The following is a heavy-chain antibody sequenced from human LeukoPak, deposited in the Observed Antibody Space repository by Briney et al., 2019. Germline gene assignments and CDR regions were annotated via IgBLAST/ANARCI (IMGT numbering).Heavy chain of an antibody. V-gene: IGHV3-21*04. J-gene: IGHJ4*01. D-gene: IGHD6-25*01. CDR1: GFTFSSYS. Sequence: GGSRRLSCAASGFTFSSYSMNWVRQAPGKGLEWVSSISSSSSYIYYADSVKGRFTISRDNAKNTLYLQMNSLGVEDTAVYYCAAGTAADLWGQVTVSSVSS. CDR2: ISSSSSYI. CDR3: AAGTAADL.